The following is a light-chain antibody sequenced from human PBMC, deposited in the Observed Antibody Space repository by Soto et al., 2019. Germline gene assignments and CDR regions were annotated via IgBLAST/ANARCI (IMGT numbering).Light chain of an antibody. J-gene: IGKJ2*01. CDR2: GAS. Sequence: EILMTQSPATLSVSPGERATLSCRASQSVSSNVAWYQQKPGQAPRLLIYGASNRATGIPARFSGSGSGTDFTLSISSLEPEDFAVYYCQHRTNWPPYTFGQGTKLEI. CDR3: QHRTNWPPYT. CDR1: QSVSSN. V-gene: IGKV3-11*01.